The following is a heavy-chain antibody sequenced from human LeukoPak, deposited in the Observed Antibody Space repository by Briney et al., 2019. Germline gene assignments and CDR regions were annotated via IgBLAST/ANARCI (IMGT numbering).Heavy chain of an antibody. CDR2: ITTNGAST. CDR1: GFLFSDYY. Sequence: GGSLRLSCAASGFLFSDYYMTWIRQAPGKGLEWISYITTNGASTYYASSVKGRFTISRDNAQNSLFLQMNSLRVDDTAIYYCARDPLIFYSCSGGSCYHFDYWGQGTLVTVSS. D-gene: IGHD2-15*01. V-gene: IGHV3-11*01. J-gene: IGHJ4*02. CDR3: ARDPLIFYSCSGGSCYHFDY.